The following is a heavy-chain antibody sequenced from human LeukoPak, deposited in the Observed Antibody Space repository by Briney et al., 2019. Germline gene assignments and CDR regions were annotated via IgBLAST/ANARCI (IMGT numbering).Heavy chain of an antibody. Sequence: SVKVSCKASGGTFSSYATSWVRQAPGQGLEWMGGVIPIFGTANYAQKFQGRVTITADESTSTAYMELSSLRSEDTAVYYCVRAPYYYDSSGYYEGFLNSYYYFDYWGQGTLVTVSS. V-gene: IGHV1-69*13. D-gene: IGHD3-22*01. J-gene: IGHJ4*02. CDR1: GGTFSSYA. CDR2: VIPIFGTA. CDR3: VRAPYYYDSSGYYEGFLNSYYYFDY.